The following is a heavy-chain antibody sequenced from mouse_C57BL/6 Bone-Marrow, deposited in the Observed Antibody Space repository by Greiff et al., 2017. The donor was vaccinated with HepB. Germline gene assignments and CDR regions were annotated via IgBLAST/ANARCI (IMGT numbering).Heavy chain of an antibody. CDR3: ARGPSFTTSFDY. D-gene: IGHD2-12*01. CDR2: INYDGSST. V-gene: IGHV5-16*01. CDR1: GFTFSDYY. J-gene: IGHJ2*01. Sequence: EVQRVESEGGLVQPGSSMKLSCTASGFTFSDYYMAWVRQVPEKGLEWVANINYDGSSTYYLDSLKSRFIISRDNAKNILYLQMSSLKSEDTATYYCARGPSFTTSFDYWGQGTTLTVSS.